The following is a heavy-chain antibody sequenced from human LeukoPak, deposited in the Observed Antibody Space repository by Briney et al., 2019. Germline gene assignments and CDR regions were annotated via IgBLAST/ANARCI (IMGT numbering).Heavy chain of an antibody. J-gene: IGHJ4*02. CDR1: GYTFIDNY. Sequence: ASVKVSCNASGYTFIDNYIHWVRQAPGQGLEWLGWMSPNSGATNYGHKFQGRVTMTSDTSINTAYLELSSLSSDDTAVYYCARATGDYVWGSFRPHYASWGQGSLVTVSS. CDR3: ARATGDYVWGSFRPHYAS. CDR2: MSPNSGAT. V-gene: IGHV1-2*07. D-gene: IGHD3-16*02.